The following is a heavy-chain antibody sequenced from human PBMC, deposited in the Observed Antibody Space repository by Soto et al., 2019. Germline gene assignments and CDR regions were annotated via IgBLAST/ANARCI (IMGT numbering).Heavy chain of an antibody. CDR1: GGSFSDYY. J-gene: IGHJ4*02. D-gene: IGHD6-13*01. CDR2: INHSGSI. V-gene: IGHV4-34*01. CDR3: ARGLAGRSSSWYDY. Sequence: QVQLQQWGAGLLKPSETLSLNCAVYGGSFSDYYWGWIRQPPGKGLEWIGEINHSGSINYNPSLKSRVTISVDTSKNQVSLKLSSGTVADTAVYYCARGLAGRSSSWYDYWGQGTLVTVSS.